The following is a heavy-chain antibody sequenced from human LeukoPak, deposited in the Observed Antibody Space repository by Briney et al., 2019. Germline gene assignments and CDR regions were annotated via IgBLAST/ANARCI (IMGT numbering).Heavy chain of an antibody. CDR2: ISAYNGDT. CDR3: ARMLSPTPREGWFDP. V-gene: IGHV1-18*04. J-gene: IGHJ5*02. D-gene: IGHD2-8*01. Sequence: ASVKVSCKASGYTFTGYYMHWVRQAPGQGLEWMGWISAYNGDTNYAQKLQGRVTMTTDTSTSTAYMELSRLRSDDTAVYYCARMLSPTPREGWFDPWGQGTLVTVSS. CDR1: GYTFTGYY.